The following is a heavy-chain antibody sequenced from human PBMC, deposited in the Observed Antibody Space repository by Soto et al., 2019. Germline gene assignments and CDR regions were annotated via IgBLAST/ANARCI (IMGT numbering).Heavy chain of an antibody. CDR2: INAGNGNT. Sequence: ASVKVSCKASGYTFTSYAMHWVRQAPGQRLEWMGWINAGNGNTKYSQKFQGRVTITRDTSASTAYMELSSLRSEDTAVYYCARALGHYNWNDPWGQGTLVTVSS. CDR3: ARALGHYNWNDP. J-gene: IGHJ5*02. V-gene: IGHV1-3*01. CDR1: GYTFTSYA.